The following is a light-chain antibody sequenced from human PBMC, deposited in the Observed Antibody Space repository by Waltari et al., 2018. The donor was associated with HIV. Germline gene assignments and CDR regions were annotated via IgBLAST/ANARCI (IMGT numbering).Light chain of an antibody. V-gene: IGLV10-54*04. Sequence: QAGLTQPPSLSVGLGQTATLTCPGDSNKFADQGTAWLQHHQGHPPKVLSHRNNNRASGVSEKFSAFRSGKTAFLTITGLRPEDEADYFCSAWDNTLNGWVFGGGTQLTVL. CDR2: RNN. CDR3: SAWDNTLNGWV. J-gene: IGLJ3*02. CDR1: SNKFADQG.